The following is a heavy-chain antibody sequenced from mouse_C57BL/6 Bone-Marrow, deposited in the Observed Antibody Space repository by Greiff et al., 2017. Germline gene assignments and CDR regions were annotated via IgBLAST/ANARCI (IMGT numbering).Heavy chain of an antibody. V-gene: IGHV1-76*01. CDR3: ARYYWVYFDY. Sequence: QVQLQQSGAELVRPGASVKLSCKASGYTFTDYYINWVKQRPGQGLEWIARIYPGSGNTYYNEKFKGKATLTAEKSSSTAYMQLSSLTSEDSAVYFCARYYWVYFDYWGQGTTLTVSS. J-gene: IGHJ2*01. CDR2: IYPGSGNT. CDR1: GYTFTDYY. D-gene: IGHD1-1*01.